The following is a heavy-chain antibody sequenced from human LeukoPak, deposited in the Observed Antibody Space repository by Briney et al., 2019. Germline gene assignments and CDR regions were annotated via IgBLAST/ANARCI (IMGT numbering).Heavy chain of an antibody. CDR3: ARVGLWHYPMDS. J-gene: IGHJ4*02. D-gene: IGHD1-7*01. CDR2: ITSSSSII. V-gene: IGHV3-48*01. Sequence: GGSLRLSCAASGFTFSSYSMNWVRQAPGKGLEWISYITSSSSIIYYGDSVKGRFTVSRDNAKNSLYLLMNSLRAEDTAVYFCARVGLWHYPMDSWGQGTLVTVSS. CDR1: GFTFSSYS.